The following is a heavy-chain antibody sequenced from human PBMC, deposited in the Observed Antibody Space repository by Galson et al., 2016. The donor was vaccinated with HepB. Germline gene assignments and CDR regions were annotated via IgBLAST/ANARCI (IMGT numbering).Heavy chain of an antibody. J-gene: IGHJ4*02. CDR1: GFTFSNYP. V-gene: IGHV3-23*01. CDR3: VRDNFADY. CDR2: IAARSDGS. Sequence: LRLSCSASGFTFSNYPMNWVRQAPGKGLQWVSTIAARSDGSYYEDSVRGRFTISRDNSKNTLSLQMNNLGVEDTALYFCVRDNFADYWGQGTLVTVSS. D-gene: IGHD4-23*01.